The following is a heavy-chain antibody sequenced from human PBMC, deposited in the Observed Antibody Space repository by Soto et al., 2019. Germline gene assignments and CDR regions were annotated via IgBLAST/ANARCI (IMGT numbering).Heavy chain of an antibody. J-gene: IGHJ5*02. Sequence: GGSLRLSCAAPGFTFSTFAFHWVRQAPGKGLEWVALISHDGSYKYYADSVKGRFTISRDNSDNSLYMEMNSLRAEDTAVYFCARDGLPDDFRSGGYWFDPWGQGTQVTVSS. V-gene: IGHV3-30*04. CDR3: ARDGLPDDFRSGGYWFDP. CDR1: GFTFSTFA. D-gene: IGHD3-3*01. CDR2: ISHDGSYK.